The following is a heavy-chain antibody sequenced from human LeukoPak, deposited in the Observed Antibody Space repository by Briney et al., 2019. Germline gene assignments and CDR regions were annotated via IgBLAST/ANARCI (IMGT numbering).Heavy chain of an antibody. CDR3: ARARYSSGWYEFDY. Sequence: PSGTLSLTCAVSGGSISSSNWWSWVRQPPGKGREWIGEIYHSGSTNYNPSLKSRVTISVDKSKNQFSLKLSSVTAADTAVYYCARARYSSGWYEFDYWGQGTLVTVSS. V-gene: IGHV4-4*02. D-gene: IGHD6-19*01. CDR1: GGSISSSNW. J-gene: IGHJ4*02. CDR2: IYHSGST.